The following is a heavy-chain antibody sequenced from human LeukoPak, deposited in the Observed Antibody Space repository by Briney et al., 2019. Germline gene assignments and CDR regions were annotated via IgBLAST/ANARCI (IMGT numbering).Heavy chain of an antibody. J-gene: IGHJ6*02. CDR3: AREGVWRQQLVDYYYGMDV. CDR2: INSDGSST. V-gene: IGHV3-74*01. CDR1: GFTFSGYW. D-gene: IGHD6-13*01. Sequence: GGSLRLSCAASGFTFSGYWMHWVRQAPGKGLVWVSRINSDGSSTSYADSVKGRFTISRDNAKNTLYLQMNSLRAEDTAVYYCAREGVWRQQLVDYYYGMDVWGQGTTVTASS.